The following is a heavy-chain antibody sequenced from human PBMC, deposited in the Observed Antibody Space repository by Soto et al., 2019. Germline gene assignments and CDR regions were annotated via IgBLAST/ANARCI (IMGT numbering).Heavy chain of an antibody. V-gene: IGHV1-69*02. CDR3: ARGFAVAGTDY. J-gene: IGHJ4*02. CDR2: IIPILGIA. D-gene: IGHD6-19*01. Sequence: QVQLVQSGAEVKKPGSSVKVSCKASGGTFSSYTISWVRQAPGKGLEWMGRIIPILGIANYAQKFQGRVTITADKSTSTAYMELSSLRSEDTAVYYCARGFAVAGTDYWGQGTLVTVSS. CDR1: GGTFSSYT.